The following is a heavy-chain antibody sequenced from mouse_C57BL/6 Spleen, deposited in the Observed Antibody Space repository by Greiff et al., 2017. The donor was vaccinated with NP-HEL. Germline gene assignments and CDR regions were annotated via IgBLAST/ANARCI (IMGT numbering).Heavy chain of an antibody. J-gene: IGHJ2*01. CDR1: GYSFTSYY. Sequence: QVQLKESGPELVKPGASVKISCKASGYSFTSYYIHWVKQRPGQGLEWIGWIYPGSGNTKYNEKFKGKATLTADTSSSTAYMQLSSLTSEDSAVYYCARNYDYDEVFDYWGQGTTLTVSS. CDR3: ARNYDYDEVFDY. D-gene: IGHD2-4*01. CDR2: IYPGSGNT. V-gene: IGHV1-66*01.